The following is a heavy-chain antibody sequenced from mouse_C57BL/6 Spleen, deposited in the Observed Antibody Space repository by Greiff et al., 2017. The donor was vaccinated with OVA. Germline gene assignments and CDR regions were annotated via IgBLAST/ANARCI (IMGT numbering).Heavy chain of an antibody. J-gene: IGHJ4*01. CDR3: ARTNYDGYQLMDY. CDR2: INPGSGGT. D-gene: IGHD2-3*01. Sequence: VQLKESGAELVRPGTSVKVSCKASGYAFTNYLIEWVKQRPGQGLEWIGVINPGSGGTNYNEKFKGKATLTADKSSSTAYMQLSSLTSEDSAVYFGARTNYDGYQLMDYWGQGTSVTVSS. V-gene: IGHV1-54*01. CDR1: GYAFTNYL.